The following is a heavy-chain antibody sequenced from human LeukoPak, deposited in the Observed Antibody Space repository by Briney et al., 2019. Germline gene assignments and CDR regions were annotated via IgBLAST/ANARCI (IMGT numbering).Heavy chain of an antibody. J-gene: IGHJ4*02. D-gene: IGHD3-10*01. V-gene: IGHV4-34*01. CDR1: GGSFSGYY. CDR2: INHSGST. Sequence: SETLSLTCAVCGGSFSGYYWSWIRQPPGKGLEWIGEINHSGSTNYNPSLKSRVTISIDTSKKQFSLKLSSVTAAGTAVYYCARDYYGSGSYFYYYDYWGQGTLVTVSS. CDR3: ARDYYGSGSYFYYYDY.